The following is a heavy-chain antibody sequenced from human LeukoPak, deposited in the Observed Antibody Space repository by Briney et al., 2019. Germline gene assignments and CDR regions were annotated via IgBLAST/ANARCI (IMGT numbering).Heavy chain of an antibody. CDR2: ISSSSSYI. CDR1: GFTFSSYS. D-gene: IGHD3-3*01. CDR3: ASHSYVFWSGYYNSY. Sequence: PGGSLRLSCAASGFTFSSYSMNWVRQTPGKGLEWVSSISSSSSYIYYADSVKGRFTISRDNAKNSLYLQMNSLRAEDTAVYYCASHSYVFWSGYYNSYWGQGTLVTVSS. J-gene: IGHJ4*02. V-gene: IGHV3-21*01.